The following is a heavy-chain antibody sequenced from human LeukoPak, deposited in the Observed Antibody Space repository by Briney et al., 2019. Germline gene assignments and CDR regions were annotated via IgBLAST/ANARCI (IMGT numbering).Heavy chain of an antibody. CDR2: ISAYNGNT. Sequence: ASVPVSCMASGYTFTCYGISWVRQAPGRGLEGMGLISAYNGNTNFVQKLQGRVTMTTDTSTSTAYMELRSLRSDDTAVYNCARDLSSAMATWVDYWGQGTLVTVSS. CDR1: GYTFTCYG. V-gene: IGHV1-18*01. CDR3: ARDLSSAMATWVDY. D-gene: IGHD5-18*01. J-gene: IGHJ4*02.